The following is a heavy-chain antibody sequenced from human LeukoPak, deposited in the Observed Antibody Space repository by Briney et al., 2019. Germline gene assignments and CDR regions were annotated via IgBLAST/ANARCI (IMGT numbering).Heavy chain of an antibody. J-gene: IGHJ6*03. CDR2: INHSGST. CDR1: GGSFSNYY. CDR3: ARGVGWPHTMTYYYYYMDV. D-gene: IGHD1-26*01. Sequence: SETLSLTCAVYGGSFSNYYYSWIRQPPGKGLEWIGEINHSGSTNYNPSLKSRVTMSLDTSNNQFSLNLSSVTAADAAVYYCARGVGWPHTMTYYYYYMDVWGKGTPVTVSS. V-gene: IGHV4-34*01.